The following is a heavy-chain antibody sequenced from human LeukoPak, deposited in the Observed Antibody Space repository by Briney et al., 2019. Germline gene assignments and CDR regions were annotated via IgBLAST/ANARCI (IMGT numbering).Heavy chain of an antibody. D-gene: IGHD2-2*02. CDR1: GGSFSGYY. J-gene: IGHJ3*02. CDR3: ARDFGDGVVVPAAINAFDI. Sequence: SETLSLTCAVYGGSFSGYYWSWIRQPPGKGLEWIGEINHSGSTNYNPSLKSRVTISVDTSKNQFSLKLSSVTAADTAVYYCARDFGDGVVVPAAINAFDIWGQGTMVTVSS. CDR2: INHSGST. V-gene: IGHV4-34*01.